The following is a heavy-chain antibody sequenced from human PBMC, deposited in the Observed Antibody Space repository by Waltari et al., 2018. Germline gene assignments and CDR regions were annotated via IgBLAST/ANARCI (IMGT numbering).Heavy chain of an antibody. CDR2: IHQTGNT. V-gene: IGHV4-4*02. D-gene: IGHD3-22*01. Sequence: QVQLQESGPVLVQHSGTLSRTRAVSGGYISSHDWWSGARQPPGKGLEWIAEIHQTGNTNYNPSLKSRVTISVDTSKNQFSLKLTSLTAADTAIYYCARNGYYCIDFWGQGTLVTVSS. J-gene: IGHJ4*02. CDR1: GGYISSHDW. CDR3: ARNGYYCIDF.